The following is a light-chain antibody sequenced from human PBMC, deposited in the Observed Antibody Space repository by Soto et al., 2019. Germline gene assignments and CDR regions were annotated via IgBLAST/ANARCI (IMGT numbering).Light chain of an antibody. CDR2: GAS. Sequence: EIVMTQSPATLSVSPGERATLSCRASQSDSSNLAWYQKRPGQASRLLIYGASTRATGIPARFSGSGSGTEFPLTSSRLQSEDFAIYYCQHYNNWPPWTFGQGTKVEIK. J-gene: IGKJ1*01. CDR1: QSDSSN. V-gene: IGKV3-15*01. CDR3: QHYNNWPPWT.